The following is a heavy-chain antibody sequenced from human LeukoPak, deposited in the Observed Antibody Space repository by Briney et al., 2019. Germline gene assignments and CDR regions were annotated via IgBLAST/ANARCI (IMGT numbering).Heavy chain of an antibody. CDR1: GYTFSGYY. J-gene: IGHJ4*02. D-gene: IGHD3-9*01. Sequence: ASVKVSRKASGYTFSGYYMHWVRQAPGQGLEWMGWINPNSGGTYYAQKFQGRVTMTRDTSISTAYMELSGLRSDDTAVFYCARVAHNYDLLTGYYPYLDYFDFWGQGTLVTVSS. CDR2: INPNSGGT. CDR3: ARVAHNYDLLTGYYPYLDYFDF. V-gene: IGHV1-2*02.